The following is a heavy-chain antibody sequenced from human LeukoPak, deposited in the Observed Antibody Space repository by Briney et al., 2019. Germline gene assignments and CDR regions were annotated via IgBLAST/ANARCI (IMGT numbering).Heavy chain of an antibody. CDR3: ARDVYGDYYFDY. D-gene: IGHD4-17*01. CDR1: GFTFSNSW. V-gene: IGHV3-7*01. CDR2: INEDGSEK. Sequence: GGSLRLSCAASGFTFSNSWMYWVRQAPGKGLEWVANINEDGSEKYYVRSVEGRFTISRDNAKSTLYLEMNSPRAEETAVYYCARDVYGDYYFDYWGQGTLVTVSS. J-gene: IGHJ4*02.